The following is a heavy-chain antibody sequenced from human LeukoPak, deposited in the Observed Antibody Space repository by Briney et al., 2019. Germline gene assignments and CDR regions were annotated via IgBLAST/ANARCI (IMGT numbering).Heavy chain of an antibody. D-gene: IGHD3-10*01. CDR2: IDPSDSYT. Sequence: GESLKISCKGSGYIFTSYWISWVRQLPGKGLEWMGRIDPSDSYTNYSPSFQGHVTISADKSISTAYLQWSSLKASDTAMYYCARLYGLDYGMDVWGQGTPVTVSS. CDR3: ARLYGLDYGMDV. CDR1: GYIFTSYW. V-gene: IGHV5-10-1*01. J-gene: IGHJ6*02.